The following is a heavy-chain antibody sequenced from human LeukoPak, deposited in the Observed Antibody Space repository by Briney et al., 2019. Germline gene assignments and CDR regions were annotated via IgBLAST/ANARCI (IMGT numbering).Heavy chain of an antibody. CDR1: GYSFTSYA. D-gene: IGHD4-17*01. CDR2: INTNTGNP. Sequence: ASVKVSCKASGYSFTSYAMNWVRQAPGQGLEWMGWINTNTGNPTYAPGFTGRFVFSLDASVSTAYLQINSLKAEDTAVYSCARSSSVTVPYFDYWGQGTLVTVSS. J-gene: IGHJ4*02. CDR3: ARSSSVTVPYFDY. V-gene: IGHV7-4-1*02.